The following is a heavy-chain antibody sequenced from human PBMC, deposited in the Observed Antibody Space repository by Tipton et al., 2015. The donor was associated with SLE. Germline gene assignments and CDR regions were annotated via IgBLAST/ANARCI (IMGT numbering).Heavy chain of an antibody. V-gene: IGHV4-34*01. J-gene: IGHJ6*04. D-gene: IGHD6-19*01. Sequence: TLSLTCAVYGGSFSGYYWSWIRQPPGKGLEWIGEINHSGSTNYNPSLKSRVTISVDTSKNQFSLKLSSVTAADTAVYYCARGLHSSGGRADVWGKGTTATVSS. CDR3: ARGLHSSGGRADV. CDR2: INHSGST. CDR1: GGSFSGYY.